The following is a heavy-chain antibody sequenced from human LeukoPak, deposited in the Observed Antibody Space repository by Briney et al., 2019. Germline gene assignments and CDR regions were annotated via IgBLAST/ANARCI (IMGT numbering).Heavy chain of an antibody. D-gene: IGHD1-1*01. Sequence: SGGSLRLSCAASGFNFVSYAMTWIRQAPGRGLEWVSTISGFGDRTFYGDSVKGRFTISRDNSKNTLFLQMNSLRAEDSALYYCAKEGSNWNVDYWGEGSLVTVSS. CDR3: AKEGSNWNVDY. V-gene: IGHV3-23*01. CDR2: ISGFGDRT. CDR1: GFNFVSYA. J-gene: IGHJ4*02.